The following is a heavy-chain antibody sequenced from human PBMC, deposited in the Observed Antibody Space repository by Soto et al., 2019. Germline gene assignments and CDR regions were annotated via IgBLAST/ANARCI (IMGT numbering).Heavy chain of an antibody. D-gene: IGHD3-10*01. CDR2: INPNSGGT. CDR3: AKRRGIYLNGIVTHYSFAY. J-gene: IGHJ4*02. Sequence: EASVKVSCKASGYTFTGYYMHWVRQAPGQGLEWMGWINPNSGGTKSAQNFQCMVTMPRDTSISTAYMELSRVRSDDTAVYNCAKRRGIYLNGIVTHYSFAYGGREPLVPFPS. CDR1: GYTFTGYY. V-gene: IGHV1-2*02.